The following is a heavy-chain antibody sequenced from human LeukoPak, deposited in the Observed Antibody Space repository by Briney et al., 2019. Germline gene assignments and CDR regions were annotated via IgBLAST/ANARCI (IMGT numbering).Heavy chain of an antibody. V-gene: IGHV3-7*02. Sequence: GRCLRLSCAASGFTFSLYWMSWVRQAPGKGLECVARIKVDGWEIHYVDSVKGRFTISRDNAKNSLYLQMNSLRAEDTAVYYCETYSAFDIWGHGTMLTVSS. CDR2: IKVDGWEI. D-gene: IGHD2-21*01. CDR1: GFTFSLYW. CDR3: ETYSAFDI. J-gene: IGHJ3*02.